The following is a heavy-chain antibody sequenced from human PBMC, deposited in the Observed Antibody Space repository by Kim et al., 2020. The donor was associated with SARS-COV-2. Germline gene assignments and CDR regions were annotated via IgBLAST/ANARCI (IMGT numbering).Heavy chain of an antibody. Sequence: SETLSLTCAVYGGSFSGYYWSWIRQPPGKGLEWIGEINHSGSTNYNPSLKSRVTISVDTSKNQFSLKLSSVTAADTAVYYCARTTVTTGLDFDYWGQGTLVTVSS. CDR3: ARTTVTTGLDFDY. V-gene: IGHV4-34*01. CDR1: GGSFSGYY. J-gene: IGHJ4*02. D-gene: IGHD4-17*01. CDR2: INHSGST.